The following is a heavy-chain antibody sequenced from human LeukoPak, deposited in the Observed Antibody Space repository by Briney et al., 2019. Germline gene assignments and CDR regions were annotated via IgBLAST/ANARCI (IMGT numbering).Heavy chain of an antibody. D-gene: IGHD3-10*01. CDR2: IIPIFGTA. J-gene: IGHJ4*02. V-gene: IGHV1-69*13. CDR3: ARVPWAPGSGSSLYYFDY. Sequence: ASVKVSCKASGGTFSSYAISWVRQAPGQGLEWMGGIIPIFGTANYAQKFQGRVTITADESTSTAYMELSSLRSEDTAVYYCARVPWAPGSGSSLYYFDYWGQGTLVTVSS. CDR1: GGTFSSYA.